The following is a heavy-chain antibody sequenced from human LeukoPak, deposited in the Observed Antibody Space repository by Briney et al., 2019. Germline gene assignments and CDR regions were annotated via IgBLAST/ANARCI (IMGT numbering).Heavy chain of an antibody. V-gene: IGHV3-23*01. Sequence: LGGSLRLSCAASGFIFSNYVMTWVRPAPGKGLEWVSTISGSGNSTYYADSVKGRFTISRDNSRNTLYVQMDSLRAEDTAVYYCAKEVWHSSSWYSDFWGQGTLVTVSS. J-gene: IGHJ4*02. CDR3: AKEVWHSSSWYSDF. CDR2: ISGSGNST. D-gene: IGHD6-13*01. CDR1: GFIFSNYV.